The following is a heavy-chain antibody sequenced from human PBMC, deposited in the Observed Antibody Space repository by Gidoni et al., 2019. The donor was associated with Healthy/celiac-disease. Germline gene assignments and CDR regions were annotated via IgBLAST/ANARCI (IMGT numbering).Heavy chain of an antibody. CDR2: ISYDGSNK. V-gene: IGHV3-30*18. Sequence: QVQLVESGGGVVQPGRSLRRACAASGVTFSSYGMHWVRQAPGKGLEWVAVISYDGSNKYYADSVKGRFTISRDNSKNTLYLQMNSLRAEDTAVYYCAKDRDSSGYYYGAFDIWGQGTMVTVSS. J-gene: IGHJ3*02. CDR1: GVTFSSYG. D-gene: IGHD3-22*01. CDR3: AKDRDSSGYYYGAFDI.